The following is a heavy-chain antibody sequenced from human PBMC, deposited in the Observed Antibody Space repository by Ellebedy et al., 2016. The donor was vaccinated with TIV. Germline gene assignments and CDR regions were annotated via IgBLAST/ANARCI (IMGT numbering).Heavy chain of an antibody. D-gene: IGHD2-15*01. CDR3: TKNGAWCLDY. Sequence: SETLSLTCTVLGGSISTYYWSWIRQSPGKGLEWIGYVYHSGITNYNPSLKSRVTISIDKSKNQFSLKLSSVTAADTAIYYCTKNGAWCLDYWGQGILVSVSS. CDR2: VYHSGIT. CDR1: GGSISTYY. J-gene: IGHJ4*02. V-gene: IGHV4-59*12.